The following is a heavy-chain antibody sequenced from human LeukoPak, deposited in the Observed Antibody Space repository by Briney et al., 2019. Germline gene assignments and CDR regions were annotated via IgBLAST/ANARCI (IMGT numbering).Heavy chain of an antibody. Sequence: GGSLRLSCAASGFTFSSYAMHWVRQAPGKGLEWVAVISYDGSNKYYADSVKGRFTISRDNSKNTLYLQMNSLRAEDTAVYYCARGRWTDDIVVVPAASAWFDPWGQGTLVTVSS. CDR2: ISYDGSNK. CDR1: GFTFSSYA. CDR3: ARGRWTDDIVVVPAASAWFDP. V-gene: IGHV3-30-3*01. J-gene: IGHJ5*02. D-gene: IGHD2-2*01.